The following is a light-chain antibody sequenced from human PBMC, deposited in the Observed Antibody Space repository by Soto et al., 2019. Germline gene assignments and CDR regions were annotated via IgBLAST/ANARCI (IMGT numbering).Light chain of an antibody. CDR1: QSISSY. CDR3: QQSYSNTIT. J-gene: IGKJ5*01. CDR2: AAS. V-gene: IGKV1-39*01. Sequence: DIEMTQSPSSLSASVGDRVTITCGASQSISSYLNWYQQKPGKAPKLLIYAASSLQSGVPSRFSGSGSGTDFTLTIRSLKPEDFATYYCQQSYSNTITFGQGTRLEIK.